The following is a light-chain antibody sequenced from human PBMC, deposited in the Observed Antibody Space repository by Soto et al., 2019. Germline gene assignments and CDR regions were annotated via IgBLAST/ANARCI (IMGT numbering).Light chain of an antibody. J-gene: IGKJ1*01. V-gene: IGKV3-11*01. Sequence: EIVLTQSPATLSLSPGERATLPCRASQSVSSYLAWYKQKPGQAHRLLINDASNRATGIPARFSGSGSETNFTLTISSLEPEDFAVYYCQQRSNWPPWTFGQGTKVDIK. CDR3: QQRSNWPPWT. CDR1: QSVSSY. CDR2: DAS.